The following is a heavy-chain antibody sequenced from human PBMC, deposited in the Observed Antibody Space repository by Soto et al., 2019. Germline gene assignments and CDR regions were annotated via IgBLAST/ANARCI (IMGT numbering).Heavy chain of an antibody. CDR1: GGSISSFNYF. J-gene: IGHJ5*02. CDR3: ARGGGSTFNWFDP. V-gene: IGHV4-39*01. CDR2: LYYSGNT. Sequence: QLQLQESGPGLVKPSETLSLTCTVSGGSISSFNYFWGWIRQPPGTGLEWIGSLYYSGNTYYNPSLQSRVTISVDTSKMQCTLTLRSVTAADTAVYYCARGGGSTFNWFDPWGQGTLVTVSP. D-gene: IGHD2-15*01.